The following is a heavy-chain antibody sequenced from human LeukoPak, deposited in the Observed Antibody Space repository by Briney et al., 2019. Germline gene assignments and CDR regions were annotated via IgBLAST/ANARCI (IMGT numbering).Heavy chain of an antibody. J-gene: IGHJ3*02. D-gene: IGHD3-3*01. CDR1: GYTFTSYG. CDR3: ATTDTILGVVTPDAFDI. CDR2: ISAYNGNT. Sequence: ASVKVSCKASGYTFTSYGISWVRQAPGQGLEWMGWISAYNGNTNYAQKLQGRVTMTTDTSTSTAYMELRSLRSDDTAVYYCATTDTILGVVTPDAFDIWGQGTMVTVSS. V-gene: IGHV1-18*01.